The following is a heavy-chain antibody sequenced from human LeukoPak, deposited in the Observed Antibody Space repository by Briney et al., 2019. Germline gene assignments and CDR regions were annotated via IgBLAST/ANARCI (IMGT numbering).Heavy chain of an antibody. V-gene: IGHV3-33*06. J-gene: IGHJ6*03. D-gene: IGHD3-9*01. CDR1: GFTFNSYG. CDR3: AKDPDILTGYYSPGYMDV. CDR2: IWYDGSNK. Sequence: PGGSLRLSXAASGFTFNSYGMHWVRQAPGKGVEWVAVIWYDGSNKYYADSVKGRFTISRDNSKNTLYLQMNSLRAEDTAVYYCAKDPDILTGYYSPGYMDVWGKGTTVTVSS.